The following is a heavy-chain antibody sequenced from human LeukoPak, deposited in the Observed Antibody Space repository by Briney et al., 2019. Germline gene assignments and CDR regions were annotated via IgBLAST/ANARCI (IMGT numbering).Heavy chain of an antibody. CDR3: AKESPTIAPAGIFDY. D-gene: IGHD6-13*01. V-gene: IGHV3-21*04. CDR2: ISSSSSYI. J-gene: IGHJ4*02. CDR1: GFTFSSYS. Sequence: GGSLRLSCAASGFTFSSYSMNWVRQAPGKGLEWVSSISSSSSYIYYADSVKGRFTISRDNAKNSLYLQMNSLRADDTAVYYCAKESPTIAPAGIFDYWGQGALVTVSS.